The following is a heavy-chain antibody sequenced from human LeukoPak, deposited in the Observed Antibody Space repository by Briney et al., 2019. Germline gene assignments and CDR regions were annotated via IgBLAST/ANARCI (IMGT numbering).Heavy chain of an antibody. V-gene: IGHV3-7*01. J-gene: IGHJ4*02. CDR1: GFTFSNYW. CDR3: ARGMGGSYY. D-gene: IGHD1-26*01. Sequence: GGSLRLSCAASGFTFSNYWMSWVRLAPGKGLEWVANIKQDGSEKYYVDSVEGRFTISRDNAKNSLYLQMNSLRAEDTAVYYCARGMGGSYYWGQGTLVTVSS. CDR2: IKQDGSEK.